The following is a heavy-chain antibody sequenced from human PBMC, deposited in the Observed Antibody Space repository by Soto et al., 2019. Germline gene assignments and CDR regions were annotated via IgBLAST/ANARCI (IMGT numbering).Heavy chain of an antibody. Sequence: GGSLRLSCAASGFTFSSYSMNWVRQAPGKGLEWVSYISSSSSTIYYADSVKGRFTISRDNAKNSLYLQMNSLRDEDTAVYYCARSAEKEQQLASNWFDPWGQGTLVTVSS. CDR1: GFTFSSYS. D-gene: IGHD6-13*01. CDR2: ISSSSSTI. CDR3: ARSAEKEQQLASNWFDP. J-gene: IGHJ5*02. V-gene: IGHV3-48*02.